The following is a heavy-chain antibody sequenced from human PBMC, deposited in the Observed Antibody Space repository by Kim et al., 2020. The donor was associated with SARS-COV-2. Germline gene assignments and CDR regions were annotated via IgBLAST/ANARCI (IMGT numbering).Heavy chain of an antibody. V-gene: IGHV1-2*02. D-gene: IGHD2-2*01. J-gene: IGHJ4*02. CDR1: GYTFTGYY. CDR2: INPNSGGT. Sequence: ASVKVSCKASGYTFTGYYMHWVRQAPGQGLEWMGWINPNSGGTNYAQKFQGRVTMTRDTSISTAYMELSRLRSDDTAVYYCARGGPGEVGPAAFFDYWGQGTLVTVSS. CDR3: ARGGPGEVGPAAFFDY.